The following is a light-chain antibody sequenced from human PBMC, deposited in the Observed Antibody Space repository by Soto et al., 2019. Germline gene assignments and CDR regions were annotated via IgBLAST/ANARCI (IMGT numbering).Light chain of an antibody. CDR2: ENN. J-gene: IGLJ3*02. V-gene: IGLV1-44*01. CDR3: AAHAGGNTWL. CDR1: ASNIGRDP. Sequence: QSVLTQPPSASGAPGQRVTISCSGSASNIGRDPVNWYQQVPGTAPKLLIYENNHRPSGVPDRFSGSKSGTSASLVISGLQSEDEGLYYCAAHAGGNTWLFGGGTKVTVL.